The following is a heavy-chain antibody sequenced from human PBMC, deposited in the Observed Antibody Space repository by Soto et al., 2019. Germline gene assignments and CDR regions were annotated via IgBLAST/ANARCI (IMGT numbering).Heavy chain of an antibody. Sequence: GGSLRLSCAASGFTVSSNYMSWVRQAPGKGLEWVSVIYSGGSTYYADSVKGRFTISRDNSKNTLYLQMNSLRAEDTAVYYCARDRRTIAARDYYYMDVWGKGTTVTVSS. V-gene: IGHV3-66*01. J-gene: IGHJ6*03. CDR3: ARDRRTIAARDYYYMDV. CDR2: IYSGGST. CDR1: GFTVSSNY. D-gene: IGHD6-6*01.